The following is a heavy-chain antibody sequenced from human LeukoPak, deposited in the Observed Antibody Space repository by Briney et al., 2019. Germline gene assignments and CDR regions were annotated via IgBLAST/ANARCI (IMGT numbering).Heavy chain of an antibody. CDR3: ARGAFSFYGYTLLGYYYYMDV. D-gene: IGHD5-18*01. J-gene: IGHJ6*03. CDR1: GYTFTSYY. Sequence: ASVKVSCKASGYTFTSYYMLWVRQAPGQGLEWMGIINPSGGSTSYAQKFQGRVTMPRDMSTSTVYMELSSLRSEDTAVYYCARGAFSFYGYTLLGYYYYMDVWGKGTTVTVSS. V-gene: IGHV1-46*01. CDR2: INPSGGST.